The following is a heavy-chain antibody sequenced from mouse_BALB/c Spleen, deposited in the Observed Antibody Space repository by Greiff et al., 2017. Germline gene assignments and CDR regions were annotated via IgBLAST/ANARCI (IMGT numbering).Heavy chain of an antibody. V-gene: IGHV5-4*02. CDR3: ARGYGNYVRFAY. J-gene: IGHJ3*01. CDR1: GFTFSDYY. D-gene: IGHD2-10*02. Sequence: EVQLVESGGGLVKPGGSLKLSCAASGFTFSDYYMYWVRQTPEKRLEWVATISDGGSYTYYPDSVKGRFTISRDNAKNNLYLQMSSLKSEDTAMYYCARGYGNYVRFAYWGQGTLVTVSA. CDR2: ISDGGSYT.